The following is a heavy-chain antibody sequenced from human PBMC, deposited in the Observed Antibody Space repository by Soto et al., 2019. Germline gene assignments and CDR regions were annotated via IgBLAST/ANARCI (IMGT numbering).Heavy chain of an antibody. D-gene: IGHD3-9*01. J-gene: IGHJ3*02. Sequence: ASVKVSCKASGYTFTSYGISWVRQAPGQGLEWMGWISAYNGNTNYAQKLQGRVTMTTDTSTSTAYMELRSLRSGDTAVYYCARDWDILTGYYRVGAFDIWGQGTMVTVS. CDR3: ARDWDILTGYYRVGAFDI. CDR1: GYTFTSYG. CDR2: ISAYNGNT. V-gene: IGHV1-18*01.